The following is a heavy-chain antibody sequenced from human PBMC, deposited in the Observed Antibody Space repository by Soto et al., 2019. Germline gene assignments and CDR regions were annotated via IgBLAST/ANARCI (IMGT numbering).Heavy chain of an antibody. Sequence: EVQLMESGGGLVQPGGSLRLSCTASGFTVSTNYMNWVRQAPGKGLEWVAVIFPDGSTYYTASVKGRFTISRDNSKNTVYLQMNSLRAEDTAVYFCARRALPHAFVDYWGQGTLVTVSS. D-gene: IGHD2-15*01. V-gene: IGHV3-66*01. CDR3: ARRALPHAFVDY. CDR1: GFTVSTNY. J-gene: IGHJ4*02. CDR2: IFPDGST.